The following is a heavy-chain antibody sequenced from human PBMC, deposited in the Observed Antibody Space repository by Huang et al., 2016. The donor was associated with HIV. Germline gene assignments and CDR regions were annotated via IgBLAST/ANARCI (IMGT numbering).Heavy chain of an antibody. CDR1: GFTLRSYG. CDR2: IQYDGTKK. Sequence: QVQLVESGGGVVQPGGSLRLSCATSGFTLRSYGMHWVRQAPGLGLEWVAFIQYDGTKKYDADSVKGRFNISRDNSKNMLHLQMNNLRVEDTAAYFCAKVTLGFDYWGQGTWVTVSS. D-gene: IGHD2-15*01. V-gene: IGHV3-30*02. J-gene: IGHJ4*02. CDR3: AKVTLGFDY.